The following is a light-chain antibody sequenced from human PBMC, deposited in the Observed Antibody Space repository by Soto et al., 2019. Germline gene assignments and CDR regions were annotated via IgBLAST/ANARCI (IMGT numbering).Light chain of an antibody. CDR2: LNSDGSH. CDR3: QTWGTGIQV. CDR1: SGHSSFD. Sequence: QSVLTQSPSASASLGASVKLTCTLSSGHSSFDIAWHQQQPEKGPRYLMKLNSDGSHRKGDGIPDRFSGSSSGAERYLTISSLQSDDEAYYYCQTWGTGIQVFGGGTQVTVL. V-gene: IGLV4-69*01. J-gene: IGLJ2*01.